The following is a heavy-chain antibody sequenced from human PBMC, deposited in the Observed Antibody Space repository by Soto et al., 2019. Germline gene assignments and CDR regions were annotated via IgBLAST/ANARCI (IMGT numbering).Heavy chain of an antibody. CDR1: GYSLSTSGMC. Sequence: SGPTLVNPTQTLTLTCTFSGYSLSTSGMCVSWIRQPPGKALEWLARIDWDDDKYYSTSLKTRLTISKDTSKNQVVLTMTNMDPVDTATYYCARISRAFLFAFDIWGQGTMVTVSS. CDR3: ARISRAFLFAFDI. J-gene: IGHJ3*02. CDR2: IDWDDDK. D-gene: IGHD2-21*01. V-gene: IGHV2-70*11.